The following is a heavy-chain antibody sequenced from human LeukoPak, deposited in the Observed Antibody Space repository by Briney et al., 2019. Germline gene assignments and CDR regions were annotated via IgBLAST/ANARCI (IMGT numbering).Heavy chain of an antibody. CDR2: VFYSGNT. V-gene: IGHV4-59*01. CDR1: GGSISTYY. CDR3: ARWHSSSSYYYYMDV. D-gene: IGHD6-6*01. J-gene: IGHJ6*03. Sequence: SETLSLTCTVSGGSISTYYWSWIRQPPGRGLEWIGYVFYSGNTRYNPSLKSRVSISIDTSKNQFSLKLSSVTAADTAVYYCARWHSSSSYYYYMDVWGKGTTVTVSS.